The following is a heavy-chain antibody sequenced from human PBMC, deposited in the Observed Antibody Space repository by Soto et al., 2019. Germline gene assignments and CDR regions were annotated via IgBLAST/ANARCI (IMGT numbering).Heavy chain of an antibody. CDR2: IYHSGST. CDR3: ARAREIAVAGPYWFDP. Sequence: SETLSLTCAGSGGSISSGGYSWSWIRQPPGKGLEWIGYIYHSGSTYYNPSLKSRVTISVDRSKNQFSLKLSSVTAADTAVYYCARAREIAVAGPYWFDPWGQGTLVIGSS. D-gene: IGHD6-19*01. J-gene: IGHJ5*02. CDR1: GGSISSGGYS. V-gene: IGHV4-30-2*01.